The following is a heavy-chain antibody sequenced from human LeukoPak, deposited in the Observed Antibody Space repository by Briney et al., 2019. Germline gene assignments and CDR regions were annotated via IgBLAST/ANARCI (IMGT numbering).Heavy chain of an antibody. J-gene: IGHJ4*02. CDR1: GFTFSQYW. CDR3: AREPPQLWIDN. CDR2: IKPDGSEK. D-gene: IGHD5-18*01. V-gene: IGHV3-7*01. Sequence: GGSLRLSCAASGFTFSQYWMSWVRQAPGKGLEWVANIKPDGSEKHYVDSVKGRFSISRDNTKNSLFLQISSLRGEDSAVYYCAREPPQLWIDNWGQGTRVIVSS.